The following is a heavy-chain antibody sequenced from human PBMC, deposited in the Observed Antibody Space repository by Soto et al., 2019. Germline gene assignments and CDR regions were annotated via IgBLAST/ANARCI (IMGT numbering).Heavy chain of an antibody. CDR1: GYTFTSYG. Sequence: ASVKVSCKASGYTFTSYGISWVRQAPGQGLEWMGWISAYNGNTNYAQKLQGRVTMTTDTSTSTAYMELRSLRSDDTAVYYCARWGIAVARHSWFAPWGQGTLVTVSS. CDR2: ISAYNGNT. V-gene: IGHV1-18*01. CDR3: ARWGIAVARHSWFAP. D-gene: IGHD6-19*01. J-gene: IGHJ5*02.